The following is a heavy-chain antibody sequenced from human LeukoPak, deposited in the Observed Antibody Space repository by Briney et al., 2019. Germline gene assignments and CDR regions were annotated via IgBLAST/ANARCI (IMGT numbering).Heavy chain of an antibody. D-gene: IGHD2-2*01. Sequence: GGSLRLSCAASGFTFSSYAMHWVRQAPGKGLEWVAVISYDGSNKYYADSVKGRFTISRDNSKNTLYLQTNSLRAEDTAVYYCARVGYCSSTSCSYYYYYGMDVWGQGTTVTVSS. V-gene: IGHV3-30-3*01. CDR2: ISYDGSNK. CDR3: ARVGYCSSTSCSYYYYYGMDV. CDR1: GFTFSSYA. J-gene: IGHJ6*02.